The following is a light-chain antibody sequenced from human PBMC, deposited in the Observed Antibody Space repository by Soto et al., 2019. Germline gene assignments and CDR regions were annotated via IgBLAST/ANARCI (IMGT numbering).Light chain of an antibody. CDR1: SRDVGGYNY. V-gene: IGLV2-8*01. Sequence: QSALTQPPSASGSPGQSVAISCTGTSRDVGGYNYVSLYQQSPGKAPKLMIYEVNKRPSGAPDRFSGSKSGNSASLTISGLQAEDESDYYCSSYAGSTNLVFGGGTQLPVL. CDR3: SSYAGSTNLV. CDR2: EVN. J-gene: IGLJ2*01.